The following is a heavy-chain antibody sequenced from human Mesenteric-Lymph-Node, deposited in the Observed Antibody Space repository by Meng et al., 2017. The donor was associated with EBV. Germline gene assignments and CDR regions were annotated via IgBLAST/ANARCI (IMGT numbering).Heavy chain of an antibody. CDR1: GGTFSSYP. CDR3: ARIPSARLTYYFDL. J-gene: IGHJ4*02. D-gene: IGHD5-12*01. CDR2: IFPMSGTT. V-gene: IGHV1-69*01. Sequence: QLKRVRAGAGLKSPGSGVKVSCKAAGGTFSSYPISWVRQDPGQGLEWMGGIFPMSGTTNYAQRFQGRVTITADESTSTAYMELSSLRSEDTAVYYCARIPSARLTYYFDLWGQGTLVTVSS.